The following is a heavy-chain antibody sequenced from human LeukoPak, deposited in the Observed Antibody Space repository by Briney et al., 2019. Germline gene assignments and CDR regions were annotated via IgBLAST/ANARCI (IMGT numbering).Heavy chain of an antibody. CDR2: IYYSGST. CDR3: ARLMDYFDY. V-gene: IGHV4-31*03. Sequence: SETLSLTCTVSGGSISSGGYYWSWIRQHPGKGLEWIGYIYYSGSTYYNPSLRSRVIMSVDTSKNQFSLKLSSVTAADTAVYYCARLMDYFDYWGQGTLVTVSS. J-gene: IGHJ4*02. CDR1: GGSISSGGYY.